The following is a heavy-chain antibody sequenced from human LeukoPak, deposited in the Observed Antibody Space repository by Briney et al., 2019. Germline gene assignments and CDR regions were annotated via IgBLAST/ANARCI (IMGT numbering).Heavy chain of an antibody. J-gene: IGHJ4*02. CDR3: ARVLYYDFWSGYYLFDY. CDR1: GDSVSSNSAA. CDR2: TYYRSKWYN. Sequence: SQTLSLTCAITGDSVSSNSAAWNWIRQSLSRGLEWLGRTYYRSKWYNDYAVSVKSRITINPDTSKNQSSLQLNSVTPEDTAVYYCARVLYYDFWSGYYLFDYWGQGTLVTVSS. V-gene: IGHV6-1*01. D-gene: IGHD3-3*01.